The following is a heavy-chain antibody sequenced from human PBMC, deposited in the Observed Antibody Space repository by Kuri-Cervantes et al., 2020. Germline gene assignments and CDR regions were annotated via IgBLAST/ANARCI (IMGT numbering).Heavy chain of an antibody. CDR1: GFTFDDYA. D-gene: IGHD1-7*01. CDR3: ARELRSDY. V-gene: IGHV3-9*01. CDR2: ISWNSGSI. J-gene: IGHJ4*02. Sequence: GGSLRLSCAASGFTFDDYAMHWVRQAPGKGLEWVSGISWNSGSIGYADSVKGRFTISRDNAKNSLYLQMNSLRAEDTAVYYCARELRSDYWGQGTLVTVSS.